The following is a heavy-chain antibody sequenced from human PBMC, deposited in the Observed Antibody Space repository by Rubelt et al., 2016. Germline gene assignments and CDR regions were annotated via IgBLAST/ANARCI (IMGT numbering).Heavy chain of an antibody. V-gene: IGHV3-15*07. CDR3: ATDAGRSDTSGNYYNFAY. CDR1: EAW. CDR2: IKRKTDPGTT. Sequence: EAWMNWVRQAPGKGLEWVGRIKRKTDPGTTDYAAHVKGRLTMSRDDSKNTLYLQMNSLKTEDTAVYFCATDAGRSDTSGNYYNFAYWGQGTLVTVSS. D-gene: IGHD3-22*01. J-gene: IGHJ4*02.